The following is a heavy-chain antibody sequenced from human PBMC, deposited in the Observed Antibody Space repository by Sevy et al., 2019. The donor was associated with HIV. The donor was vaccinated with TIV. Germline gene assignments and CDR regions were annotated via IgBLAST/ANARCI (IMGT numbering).Heavy chain of an antibody. CDR2: IYDTGDT. V-gene: IGHV4-59*13. J-gene: IGHJ4*02. CDR3: ARGRSNFRY. CDR1: GASMSGYY. Sequence: SETLSLTSTLSGASMSGYYWSWIRQPPGKGLEWIGYIYDTGDTNFNPSLKSRVTISQDTSKTQFSLSLSSVNTADTAVYYCARGRSNFRYWSQGTLVTVSS. D-gene: IGHD1-1*01.